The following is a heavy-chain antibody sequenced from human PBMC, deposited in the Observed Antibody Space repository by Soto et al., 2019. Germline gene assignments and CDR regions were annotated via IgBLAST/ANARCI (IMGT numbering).Heavy chain of an antibody. V-gene: IGHV1-69*04. J-gene: IGHJ4*02. D-gene: IGHD4-17*01. CDR3: ARELSGYGSTVTTRLDY. CDR1: GGTFSSYT. CDR2: IIPILGIA. Sequence: SVKVSCKASGGTFSSYTISWVRQAPGQGLEWMGRIIPILGIANYAQKFQGRVTITADKSTSTAYMELSSLRSEDTAVYYCARELSGYGSTVTTRLDYWGQGTLVTVSS.